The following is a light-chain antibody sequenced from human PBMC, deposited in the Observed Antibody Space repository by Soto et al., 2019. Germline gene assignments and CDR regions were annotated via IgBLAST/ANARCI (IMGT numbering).Light chain of an antibody. CDR3: QTWDTGIRV. CDR2: LNSDGSH. CDR1: SGHSNYA. V-gene: IGLV4-69*01. J-gene: IGLJ3*02. Sequence: QPVLTQSPSASASLGASVKLTCTLSSGHSNYAIAWHQQQPEKGPRYLMKLNSDGSHSQGDGLPDRFSGSSSGAERSLTISSLQSEDEADYYCQTWDTGIRVFGGGTKLTVL.